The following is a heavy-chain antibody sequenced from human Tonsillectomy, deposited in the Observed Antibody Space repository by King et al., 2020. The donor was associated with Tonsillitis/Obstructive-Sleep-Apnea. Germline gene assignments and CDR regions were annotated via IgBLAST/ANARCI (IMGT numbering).Heavy chain of an antibody. CDR1: GYTFTAYY. J-gene: IGHJ4*02. CDR3: ARVGAYYDSSAYYVN. D-gene: IGHD3-22*01. V-gene: IGHV1-2*02. Sequence: VQLVQSGAEVKKPGASVKVSCEASGYTFTAYYMHWVRQAPGQGLEWMGWINPNSGGTNYAQKFQGRVTLTRDTSIRTAYMELSRLRSDDTAVYYCARVGAYYDSSAYYVNWGQGTLVTVSS. CDR2: INPNSGGT.